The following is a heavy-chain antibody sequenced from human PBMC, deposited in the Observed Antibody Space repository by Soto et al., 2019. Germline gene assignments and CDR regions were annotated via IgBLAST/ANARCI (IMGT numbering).Heavy chain of an antibody. CDR3: ARGASSFDY. CDR1: GFTFSNSA. CDR2: ISGGSGDT. J-gene: IGHJ4*02. V-gene: IGHV3-23*01. Sequence: EVQLLESGGGVAQPGGSLRLSCAASGFTFSNSAMSWVRQAPGKGLEWVSTISGGSGDTSYADPVKGRFIVSRDDSTTTLYLQMNCLRAEDRALYYCARGASSFDYWGQGRPVIVSS.